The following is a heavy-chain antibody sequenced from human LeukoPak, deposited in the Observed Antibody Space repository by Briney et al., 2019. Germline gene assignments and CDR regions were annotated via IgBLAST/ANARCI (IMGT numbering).Heavy chain of an antibody. CDR2: IYYSGGT. D-gene: IGHD6-13*01. CDR3: ARLHYSSPDS. CDR1: GGSISSTSFH. Sequence: PSETLSLTCTVSGGSISSTSFHWGWIRQPPGKGLEWIGSIYYSGGTYYNPSLKSRVTISVDTSKNQFSLKLTSVTAADTAVYYCARLHYSSPDSWGQGALVTVSS. J-gene: IGHJ4*02. V-gene: IGHV4-39*01.